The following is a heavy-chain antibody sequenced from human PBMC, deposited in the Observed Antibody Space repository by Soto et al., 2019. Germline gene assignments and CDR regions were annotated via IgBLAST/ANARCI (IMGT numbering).Heavy chain of an antibody. J-gene: IGHJ4*02. Sequence: QVQLVQSGAEVKKPGASVKVSCKASGYTFTSYGISWVRQAPGQGLEWMGWLSAYNGNTNYAQTLQGRVTMTTDTSTSTAYMELRSLRYDDTAVYCGASHNVWEVFDYWGQGTLVTVSA. V-gene: IGHV1-18*01. D-gene: IGHD1-26*01. CDR1: GYTFTSYG. CDR3: ASHNVWEVFDY. CDR2: LSAYNGNT.